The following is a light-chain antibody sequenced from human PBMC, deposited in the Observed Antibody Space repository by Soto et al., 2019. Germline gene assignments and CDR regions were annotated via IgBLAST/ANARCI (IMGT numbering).Light chain of an antibody. V-gene: IGKV3D-15*01. CDR1: QSVSSN. CDR3: QQYNNWPLLT. CDR2: GAS. Sequence: EIVLTQSQDTLSVCPGERATLSCHARQSVSSNLAWDQQKPGQSPRLLIYGASTRATGIPARFSGSGSGTEFTLTISSLQSEDFAVYYCQQYNNWPLLTFGGGTKVDIK. J-gene: IGKJ4*01.